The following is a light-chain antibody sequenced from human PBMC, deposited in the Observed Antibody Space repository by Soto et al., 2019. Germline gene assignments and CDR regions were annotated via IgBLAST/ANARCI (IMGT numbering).Light chain of an antibody. Sequence: QSVLTQPASVSGSPGQSITISCTGTSSDVGGYNYVSWYQQHPGKAPKLMIYEVSNRPSGVSNRFSGSKSGTSASLAISGLRSEDEADYFCAVRDDSLSGHWVFGGGTKLTVL. J-gene: IGLJ3*02. CDR2: EVS. CDR3: AVRDDSLSGHWV. CDR1: SSDVGGYNY. V-gene: IGLV2-14*01.